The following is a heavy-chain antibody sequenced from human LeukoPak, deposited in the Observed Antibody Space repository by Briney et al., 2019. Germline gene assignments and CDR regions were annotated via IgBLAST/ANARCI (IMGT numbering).Heavy chain of an antibody. D-gene: IGHD6-19*01. CDR2: IDPSDSYT. CDR3: ARGAVAGTVGYYYYYYYGMDV. Sequence: PGESLRISCKGSGYSFTSYWISWVRQMPGKGLEWMGRIDPSDSYTNYSPSFQGHVTISADKSTSTAYLQWSSLKASDTAMYYCARGAVAGTVGYYYYYYYGMDVWGKGTTVTVSS. J-gene: IGHJ6*04. CDR1: GYSFTSYW. V-gene: IGHV5-10-1*01.